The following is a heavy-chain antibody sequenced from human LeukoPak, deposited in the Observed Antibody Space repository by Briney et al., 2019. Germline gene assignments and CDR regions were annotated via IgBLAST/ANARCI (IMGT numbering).Heavy chain of an antibody. Sequence: GASVKVSCKASGYSFIRYHIHWVRQAPGQGLEWMGVLKLYDGSISHAQKFQGRVTMTSDTSTSTVYMELSSLRSEDTAVYYCARGYSYGRIDYWGQGTLVTVSS. V-gene: IGHV1-46*01. CDR3: ARGYSYGRIDY. CDR1: GYSFIRYH. D-gene: IGHD5-18*01. J-gene: IGHJ4*02. CDR2: LKLYDGSI.